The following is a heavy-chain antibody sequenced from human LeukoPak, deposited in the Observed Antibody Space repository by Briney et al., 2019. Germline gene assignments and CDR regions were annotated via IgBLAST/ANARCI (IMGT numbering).Heavy chain of an antibody. CDR3: ASKNKIYNNDCRRKSTSCYNAFDI. CDR2: MNPNGGNT. V-gene: IGHV1-8*01. Sequence: ASVKVSCKASGYTFTSYDINWVRQATGQGLEWMGWMNPNGGNTGYAQKFQGRVTMTRNTSISTAYMELSSLRSEDTAVYYCASKNKIYNNDCRRKSTSCYNAFDIWGQGTMVTVSS. D-gene: IGHD2-2*02. CDR1: GYTFTSYD. J-gene: IGHJ3*02.